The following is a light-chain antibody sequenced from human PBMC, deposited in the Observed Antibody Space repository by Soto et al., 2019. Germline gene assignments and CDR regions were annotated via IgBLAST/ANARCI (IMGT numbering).Light chain of an antibody. Sequence: QSVLTQPPSASGSPGQSVTIPCAGTSTDVGEYNYVSWYQQHPGKVTKLIIFEVNKRPSGVPDRFSGSKSGDTASLTVSGLQAADEADYYCSSFVGAPVIFGGGTKLTVL. CDR2: EVN. J-gene: IGLJ2*01. CDR3: SSFVGAPVI. CDR1: STDVGEYNY. V-gene: IGLV2-8*01.